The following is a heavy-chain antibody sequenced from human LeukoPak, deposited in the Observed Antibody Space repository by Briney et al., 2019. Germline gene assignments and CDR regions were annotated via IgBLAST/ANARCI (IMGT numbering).Heavy chain of an antibody. CDR1: GDSISNYY. CDR2: IYPRGSP. V-gene: IGHV4-4*07. J-gene: IGHJ3*01. CDR3: ARGFALDF. Sequence: SETLSLTCTVSGDSISNYYWSWIRQPAGKGLEWIGRIYPRGSPIYNPSLKSRVTMSLDTSKNQFSLQLNSVTADDTAVYYCARGFALDFWGQGTMVTVSS.